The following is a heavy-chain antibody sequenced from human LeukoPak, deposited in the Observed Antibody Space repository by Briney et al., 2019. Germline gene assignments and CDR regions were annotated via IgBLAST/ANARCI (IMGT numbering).Heavy chain of an antibody. J-gene: IGHJ4*02. CDR2: ISGSGGST. Sequence: PGGSLRLSCAASGFTFSSYAMSWVRQAPGKGLEWVSAISGSGGSTYYAGSVKGRFTISRDNSKNTLYLQMNSLRAEDTAVYYCAKDTGSSGYYYFDYWGQGTLVTVSS. D-gene: IGHD3-22*01. CDR3: AKDTGSSGYYYFDY. V-gene: IGHV3-23*01. CDR1: GFTFSSYA.